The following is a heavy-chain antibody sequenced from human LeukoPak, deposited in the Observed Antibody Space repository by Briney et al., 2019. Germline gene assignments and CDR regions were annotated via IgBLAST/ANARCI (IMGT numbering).Heavy chain of an antibody. CDR2: ISGSGGST. CDR1: GFTFSSYA. J-gene: IGHJ4*02. D-gene: IGHD4-17*01. CDR3: AKHLAAVLYGDYGRGYFDY. V-gene: IGHV3-23*01. Sequence: PGGSLRLSCAASGFTFSSYAMSWVRQAPGKGLEWVSAISGSGGSTYYADSVKGRFTISRDNSKNTLYLQMNSLRAEDTAVYYCAKHLAAVLYGDYGRGYFDYWGPGTLVTVSS.